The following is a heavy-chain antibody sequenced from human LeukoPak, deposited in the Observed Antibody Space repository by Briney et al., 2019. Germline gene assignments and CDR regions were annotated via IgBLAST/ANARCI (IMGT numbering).Heavy chain of an antibody. Sequence: ASVKVSCKASGYTFTSYDINWVRQATGQGLEWMGWMNPNSGSTGYAQKFQGRVTITRNTSISTAYMELSSLRSEDTAVYYCARITMLRGVTNDYWGQGTLVIVSS. CDR1: GYTFTSYD. CDR3: ARITMLRGVTNDY. CDR2: MNPNSGST. D-gene: IGHD3-10*01. J-gene: IGHJ4*02. V-gene: IGHV1-8*03.